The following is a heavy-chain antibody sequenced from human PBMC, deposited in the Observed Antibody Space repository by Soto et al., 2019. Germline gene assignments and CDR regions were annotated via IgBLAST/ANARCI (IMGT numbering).Heavy chain of an antibody. V-gene: IGHV1-69*01. CDR1: GGTFSSYA. D-gene: IGHD2-21*02. CDR2: IIPIFGTA. Sequence: QVQLVQSGAEVKKPGSSVKVSCKASGGTFSSYAISWVRQAPGQGLEWMGGIIPIFGTANYAQKFQGRVTITADESTSTAYMELSSLRSDDTAVYYCARAVDCGCDCLRPLDAFDIWGQGTMVTVSS. CDR3: ARAVDCGCDCLRPLDAFDI. J-gene: IGHJ3*02.